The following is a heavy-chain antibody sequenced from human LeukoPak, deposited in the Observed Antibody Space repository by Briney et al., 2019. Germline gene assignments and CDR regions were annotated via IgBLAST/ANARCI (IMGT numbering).Heavy chain of an antibody. Sequence: PGGSLRLSCAASGFTFSDYYMSWIRQAPGKGLEWVSYISSSGSTIYYADSVKGRFTISRDNSKNSLYLQMNSLRTEDTALYYCAKDMVDRGEYQLLLGAFDIWGQGTMVTVSS. V-gene: IGHV3-11*01. D-gene: IGHD2-2*01. CDR1: GFTFSDYY. J-gene: IGHJ3*02. CDR3: AKDMVDRGEYQLLLGAFDI. CDR2: ISSSGSTI.